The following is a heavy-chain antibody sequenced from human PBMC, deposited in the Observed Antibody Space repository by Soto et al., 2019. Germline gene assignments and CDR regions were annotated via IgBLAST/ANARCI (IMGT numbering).Heavy chain of an antibody. D-gene: IGHD4-4*01. CDR3: ASTGGSNDLIYWYFDL. Sequence: SETLSLTCTVSGGSISSGGYYWSWIRQHPGKGLEWIGYIYYSGSTYYNPSLKSRVTISVDTSKNQFSLKLSSVTAADTAVYNCASTGGSNDLIYWYFDLWGRGTLVTVSS. CDR2: IYYSGST. V-gene: IGHV4-31*03. J-gene: IGHJ2*01. CDR1: GGSISSGGYY.